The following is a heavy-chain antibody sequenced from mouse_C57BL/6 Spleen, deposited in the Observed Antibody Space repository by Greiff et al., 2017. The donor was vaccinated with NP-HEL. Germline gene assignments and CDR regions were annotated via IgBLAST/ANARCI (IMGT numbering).Heavy chain of an antibody. Sequence: EVQLQQSGPELVKPGASVKISCKASGYTFTDYYMNWVKQSHGKSLEWIGDINPNNGGTSYNQKFKGKATLTVDKSSSTAYMELRSLTSEDSAVYYCAMGADAMDYWGQGTSVTVSS. CDR1: GYTFTDYY. J-gene: IGHJ4*01. CDR2: INPNNGGT. V-gene: IGHV1-26*01. CDR3: AMGADAMDY.